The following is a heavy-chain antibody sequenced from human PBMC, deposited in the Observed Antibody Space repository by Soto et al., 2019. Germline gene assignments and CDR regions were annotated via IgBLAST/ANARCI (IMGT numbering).Heavy chain of an antibody. Sequence: QLQLQESGPGLVKPSETLSLTCTVSGGSISSSSYYWGWIRQPPGKGLEWIGSIYYSGSTYYNPSLKSRVTISVDTSKNQFSLKLSSVTAADTAVYYCARGHSGYHLTYYYYMDVWGKGTTVTVSS. CDR1: GGSISSSSYY. J-gene: IGHJ6*03. CDR3: ARGHSGYHLTYYYYMDV. CDR2: IYYSGST. V-gene: IGHV4-39*01. D-gene: IGHD5-12*01.